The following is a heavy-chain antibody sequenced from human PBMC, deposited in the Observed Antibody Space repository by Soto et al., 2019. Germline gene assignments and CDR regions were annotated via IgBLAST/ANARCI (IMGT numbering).Heavy chain of an antibody. J-gene: IGHJ3*01. Sequence: EVQLLESGGGLVQPGGSLRLSCAASGFTFSTYAMSWVRQAPGKGLEWVSGISGSGGTIYSADSVKGRFTISRDNSENRLYLQMNSLRAEDTAVYYCAKCTLTEAYYSDSSRAFDVWGQGTVVAVSS. CDR1: GFTFSTYA. CDR2: ISGSGGTI. CDR3: AKCTLTEAYYSDSSRAFDV. V-gene: IGHV3-23*01. D-gene: IGHD3-22*01.